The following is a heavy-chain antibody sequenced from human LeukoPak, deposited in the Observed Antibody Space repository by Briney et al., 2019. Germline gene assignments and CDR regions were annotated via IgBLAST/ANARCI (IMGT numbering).Heavy chain of an antibody. CDR1: GGSISSYY. D-gene: IGHD3-16*01. CDR3: ARVGEAFDI. J-gene: IGHJ3*02. V-gene: IGHV4-59*01. Sequence: PETLSLTCTVSGGSISSYYWSWIRQPPGKGLEWIGYIYYSGSTNYNPSLKSRVTISVDTSKNQFSLKLSSVTAADTAVYYCARVGEAFDIWGQGTMVTVSS. CDR2: IYYSGST.